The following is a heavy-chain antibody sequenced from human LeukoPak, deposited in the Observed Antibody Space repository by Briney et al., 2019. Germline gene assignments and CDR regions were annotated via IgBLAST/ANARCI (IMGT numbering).Heavy chain of an antibody. CDR1: GFTFSSYS. CDR3: ARVRQQLENDAFDI. Sequence: GGSLRPSCAASGFTFSSYSMNWVRQAPGKGLEWVSSISSSSSYIYYADSVKGRFTISRDNAKNSLYLQMNSLRAEDTAVYYCARVRQQLENDAFDIWGQGTMVTVSS. CDR2: ISSSSSYI. J-gene: IGHJ3*02. V-gene: IGHV3-21*01. D-gene: IGHD6-13*01.